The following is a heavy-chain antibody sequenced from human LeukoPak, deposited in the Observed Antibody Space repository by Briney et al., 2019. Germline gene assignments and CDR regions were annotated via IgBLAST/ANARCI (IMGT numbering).Heavy chain of an antibody. Sequence: SETLSLTCAVYGGSFSGYYWSWIRQPPGKGLEWIGEINHSGSTNYNPSLTSRVTISVDTSKNQFSLKLSSVTAADTAVYYCARGGDTAAVNSNWFDPWGQGTLVTVSS. CDR2: INHSGST. V-gene: IGHV4-34*01. CDR1: GGSFSGYY. D-gene: IGHD3-16*01. CDR3: ARGGDTAAVNSNWFDP. J-gene: IGHJ5*02.